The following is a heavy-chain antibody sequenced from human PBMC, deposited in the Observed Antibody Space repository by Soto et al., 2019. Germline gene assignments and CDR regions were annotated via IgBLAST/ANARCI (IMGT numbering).Heavy chain of an antibody. CDR2: SYYSGRT. J-gene: IGHJ1*01. Sequence: QVQLQESGPGLVKPSEPLSLTCTVSGDSISNYFWTWIRQPPGKGLEWIGFSYYSGRTSYNPSLRSRVTISIDTSQHQCSLKLSSVTAADTAAYYCARSFEFKPWGQGTLVTVSS. CDR3: ARSFEFKP. V-gene: IGHV4-59*01. CDR1: GDSISNYF.